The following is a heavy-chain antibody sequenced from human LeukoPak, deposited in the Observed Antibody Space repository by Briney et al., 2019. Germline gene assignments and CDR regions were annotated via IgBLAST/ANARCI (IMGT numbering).Heavy chain of an antibody. CDR2: ISGSGSST. CDR1: GFTFSNYA. CDR3: ASTRGYSYGSFWFDP. D-gene: IGHD5-18*01. J-gene: IGHJ5*02. V-gene: IGHV3-23*01. Sequence: GGSLRLSCAASGFTFSNYAMTWVRQAPGKGLEWVSGISGSGSSTYYADSVKGRFTLSRDNAKNSLYLQMNSLRAEDTAVYYCASTRGYSYGSFWFDPWGQGTLVTVSS.